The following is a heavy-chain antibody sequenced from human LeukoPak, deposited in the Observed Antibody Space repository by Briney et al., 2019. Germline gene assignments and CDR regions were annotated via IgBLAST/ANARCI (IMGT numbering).Heavy chain of an antibody. CDR1: GFTFSSYG. D-gene: IGHD6-6*01. J-gene: IGHJ4*02. Sequence: GGSLRLSCAASGFTFSSYGMHWVRQAPGKGLEWVSATSGSGGSTYYADSVKGRFTISRDNSKNTLYLQMNSLRAEDTAVYYCAKVQGIAARPNPADYWGQGTLVTVSS. V-gene: IGHV3-23*01. CDR2: TSGSGGST. CDR3: AKVQGIAARPNPADY.